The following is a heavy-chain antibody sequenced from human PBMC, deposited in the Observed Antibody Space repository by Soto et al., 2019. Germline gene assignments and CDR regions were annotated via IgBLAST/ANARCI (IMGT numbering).Heavy chain of an antibody. CDR3: GKDFHGGVVVVAADH. CDR2: ISNVGSKK. V-gene: IGHV3-30*18. D-gene: IGHD2-15*01. Sequence: QVQLVESGGGVVQPGRSLRLSCEASGFTFTSYGMHWVRQAPGKGLEWVAFISNVGSKKYYADYLKSRFTISRDNSKNTLYLQMNSLRAEDTAVYYCGKDFHGGVVVVAADHWGQGTLVTVSS. CDR1: GFTFTSYG. J-gene: IGHJ4*02.